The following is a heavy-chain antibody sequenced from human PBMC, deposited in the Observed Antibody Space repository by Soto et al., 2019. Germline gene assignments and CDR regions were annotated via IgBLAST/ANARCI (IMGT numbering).Heavy chain of an antibody. CDR3: ARRGPGYCSSTSCHYSYYGMDV. CDR2: INHSGST. J-gene: IGHJ6*02. D-gene: IGHD2-2*03. CDR1: GGSFSNYY. V-gene: IGHV4-34*01. Sequence: LSLTCAVYGGSFSNYYWSWIRQPPGKGLEWIGEINHSGSTNYNPSLKSRVTISVDTSENQFSLKLTSVTAADTAVYYCARRGPGYCSSTSCHYSYYGMDVWGQGTTVTVSS.